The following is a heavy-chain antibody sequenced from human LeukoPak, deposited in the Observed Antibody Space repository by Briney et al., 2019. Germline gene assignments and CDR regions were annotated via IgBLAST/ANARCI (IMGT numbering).Heavy chain of an antibody. CDR1: GGTFSGYA. CDR2: IIPIFGTA. CDR3: ARDYWINYGLDY. V-gene: IGHV1-69*13. J-gene: IGHJ4*02. Sequence: ASVKVSCKASGGTFSGYAISWVRQAPGQGLEWMGGIIPIFGTANYAQKFQGRVTITADESTSTAYMELSSLRSEDTAVYYCARDYWINYGLDYWGQGTLVTVSS. D-gene: IGHD4-11*01.